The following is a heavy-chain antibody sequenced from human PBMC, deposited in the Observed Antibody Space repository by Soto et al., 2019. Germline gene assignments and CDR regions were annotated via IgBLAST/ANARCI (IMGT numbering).Heavy chain of an antibody. D-gene: IGHD2-21*02. J-gene: IGHJ4*02. CDR1: GDTFTDYY. CDR3: ARGGHVVVVTAALAY. Sequence: QVQLVQSGAAVKKPGASVKVSYKASGDTFTDYYIHWVRQAPGQGLEWMGTVKHSGGHTTYAQHFLGRMTMTRDTSTSTLYMELTRLTSEDTAVYYCARGGHVVVVTAALAYWGQGTLVTVSS. CDR2: VKHSGGHT. V-gene: IGHV1-46*01.